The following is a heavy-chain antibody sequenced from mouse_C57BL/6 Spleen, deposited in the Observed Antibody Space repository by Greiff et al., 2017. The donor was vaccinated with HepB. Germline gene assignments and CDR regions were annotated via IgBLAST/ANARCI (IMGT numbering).Heavy chain of an antibody. J-gene: IGHJ1*03. CDR2: ISSGSSTI. CDR1: GFTFSDYG. CDR3: ARRGYYYGSSWYFDV. D-gene: IGHD1-1*01. Sequence: EVQLVESGGGLVKPGGSLKLSCAASGFTFSDYGMHWVRQAPEKGLEWVAYISSGSSTIYYADTVKGRFTISRDNAKNTLFLQMTSLRSEDTAMYYGARRGYYYGSSWYFDVWGTGTTVTVSS. V-gene: IGHV5-17*01.